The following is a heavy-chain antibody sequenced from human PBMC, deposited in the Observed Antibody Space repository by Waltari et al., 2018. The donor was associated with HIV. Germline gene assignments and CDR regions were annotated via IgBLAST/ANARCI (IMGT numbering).Heavy chain of an antibody. CDR1: GFTFSSSW. CDR2: INSDGSST. J-gene: IGHJ4*02. Sequence: EVQLVESGGGLVQPGGSLRLSCAAPGFTFSSSWMHWVRQAPGKGLVWVSRINSDGSSTTYADSVKGRFTISRDNAKNTLYLQMNSLRDEDTAVYYCATFPINDHSNKRLGYWGQGTLVTVSS. V-gene: IGHV3-74*01. CDR3: ATFPINDHSNKRLGY. D-gene: IGHD4-4*01.